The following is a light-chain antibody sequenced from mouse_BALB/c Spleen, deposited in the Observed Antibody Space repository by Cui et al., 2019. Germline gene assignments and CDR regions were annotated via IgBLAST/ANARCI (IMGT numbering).Light chain of an antibody. J-gene: IGKJ5*01. CDR2: RMS. Sequence: VMPQAAPSAPVTPGESVSISCGCSRDLLDSNGNSYLYWFLQRPGQSPQLLIYRMSNLDSGVPDRFSGSGSGTAFTLRISRVEAEDVGVYYCMQHQESPLTFGAGTKLELK. CDR3: MQHQESPLT. CDR1: RDLLDSNGNSY. V-gene: IGKV2-137*01.